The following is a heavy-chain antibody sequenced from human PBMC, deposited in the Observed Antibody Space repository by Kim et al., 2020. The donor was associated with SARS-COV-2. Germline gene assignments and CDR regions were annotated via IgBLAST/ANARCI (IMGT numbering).Heavy chain of an antibody. V-gene: IGHV4-31*02. D-gene: IGHD3-3*01. Sequence: LKGRVTLSVATSKNQFSLKLSSVTAADTAVYYCARGDTIFGVVINAFDIWGQGTMVTVSS. CDR3: ARGDTIFGVVINAFDI. J-gene: IGHJ3*02.